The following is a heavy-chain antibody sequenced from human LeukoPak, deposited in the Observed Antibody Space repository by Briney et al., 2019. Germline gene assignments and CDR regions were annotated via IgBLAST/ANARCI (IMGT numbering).Heavy chain of an antibody. CDR1: GGSFSGYY. CDR2: IYYSGST. D-gene: IGHD3-16*01. V-gene: IGHV4-59*01. J-gene: IGHJ4*02. CDR3: ARFDYVSYGYFDY. Sequence: SETLSLTCAVYGGSFSGYYWSWIRQPPGKGLEWIGYIYYSGSTNYNPSLKSRVTISVDPSKNQFSLKLSSVTAADTAVYYCARFDYVSYGYFDYWGQGTLVTVSS.